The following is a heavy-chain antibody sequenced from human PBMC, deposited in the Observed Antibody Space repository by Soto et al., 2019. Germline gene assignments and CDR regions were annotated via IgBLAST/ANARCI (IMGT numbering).Heavy chain of an antibody. D-gene: IGHD3-16*01. CDR2: INAGNGNT. CDR1: GYTFTSYA. Sequence: QVQLVQSGAEVKKPGASVKVSCKASGYTFTSYAMHWVRQAPGQRLEWMGWINAGNGNTKYSQKFQGRVTITRDTSASKAYMELSSLRSEDTAVYYCAGGLGDTDDYSYCGMDVWGQGTTVTVSS. J-gene: IGHJ6*02. CDR3: AGGLGDTDDYSYCGMDV. V-gene: IGHV1-3*01.